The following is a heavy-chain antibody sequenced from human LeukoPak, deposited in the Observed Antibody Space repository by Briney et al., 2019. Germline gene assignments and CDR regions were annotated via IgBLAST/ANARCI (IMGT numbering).Heavy chain of an antibody. CDR1: GYTSTGYY. J-gene: IGHJ4*02. CDR2: INPNSGGT. Sequence: ASVKVSCKASGYTSTGYYMHWVRQAPGQGLEWMGWINPNSGGTNYAQKFQGRVTMTRDTSISTAYMELSRLRSDDTAVYYCARVGGGYYDILTGYYYYWGQGTLVTVSS. D-gene: IGHD3-9*01. V-gene: IGHV1-2*02. CDR3: ARVGGGYYDILTGYYYY.